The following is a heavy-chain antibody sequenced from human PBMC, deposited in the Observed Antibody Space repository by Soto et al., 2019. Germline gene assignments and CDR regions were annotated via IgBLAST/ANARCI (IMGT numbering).Heavy chain of an antibody. V-gene: IGHV3-30*03. CDR2: ISYDGSNK. CDR3: ARQQSLAPHT. J-gene: IGHJ3*01. CDR1: GFTFSSYG. D-gene: IGHD6-19*01. Sequence: PGGSLRLSCAASGFTFSSYGMHWVRQAPGKGLEWVAVISYDGSNKYYADSVKGRFTISRDNAKNSLYLQMNSLTVEDTGIYYCARQQSLAPHTWGQGTMLTV.